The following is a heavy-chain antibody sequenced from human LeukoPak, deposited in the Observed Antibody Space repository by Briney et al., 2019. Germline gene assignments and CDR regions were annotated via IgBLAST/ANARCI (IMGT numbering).Heavy chain of an antibody. CDR1: GFTFSTYS. D-gene: IGHD6-19*01. J-gene: IGHJ4*02. Sequence: GRSLRLSCAASGFTFSTYSMNWVRQAPGKGLEWVSSISSSGSYIYYADSVKGRFTISRDNAKNSLYLQMNSLRAEDTAVYYCARDRGGSGWYDYWGQGTLVTVSS. CDR2: ISSSGSYI. V-gene: IGHV3-21*01. CDR3: ARDRGGSGWYDY.